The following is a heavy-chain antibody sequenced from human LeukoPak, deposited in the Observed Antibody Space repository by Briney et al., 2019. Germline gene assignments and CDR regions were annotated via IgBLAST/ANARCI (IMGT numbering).Heavy chain of an antibody. D-gene: IGHD6-6*01. J-gene: IGHJ4*02. V-gene: IGHV5-51*01. CDR1: GYSFTSYW. CDR3: ARRESIAARPYDY. Sequence: GESLKISCKGSGYSFTSYWIAWVRQMPGKGLEWMGIIYPGDSYTTYSPSFQGQVTISADKSISTAYLQWRSLKASDTAMYYCARRESIAARPYDYWGQGTLVTVSS. CDR2: IYPGDSYT.